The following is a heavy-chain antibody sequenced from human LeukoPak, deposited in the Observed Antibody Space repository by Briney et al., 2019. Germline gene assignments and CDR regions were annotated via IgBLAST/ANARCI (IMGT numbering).Heavy chain of an antibody. CDR1: GFTFSSYE. D-gene: IGHD2-15*01. Sequence: GGSLRLSCAASGFTFSSYEMNWVRQAPGKGLEWLSYISSSSSTIYYADSVKGRFTISRDNAKKSLYLQMNSLRDEDTAVYYCARGGYCSGGSCFSAGAFDIWGQGTMVTVSS. CDR3: ARGGYCSGGSCFSAGAFDI. J-gene: IGHJ3*02. V-gene: IGHV3-48*02. CDR2: ISSSSSTI.